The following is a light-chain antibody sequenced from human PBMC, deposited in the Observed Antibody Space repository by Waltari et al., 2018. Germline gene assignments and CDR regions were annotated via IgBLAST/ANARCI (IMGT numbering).Light chain of an antibody. J-gene: IGLJ2*01. CDR2: ENN. CDR1: SSNIGNYF. V-gene: IGLV1-51*01. Sequence: QSVLTQPPSVSAAPGQKVTISCSGSSSNIGNYFLSWYHQLPGATPKLLIYENNKRPSGIPDRFSASKSGTSATLDITGLQIGDEADYYCATWDNSLTAVVFGGGTKLTVL. CDR3: ATWDNSLTAVV.